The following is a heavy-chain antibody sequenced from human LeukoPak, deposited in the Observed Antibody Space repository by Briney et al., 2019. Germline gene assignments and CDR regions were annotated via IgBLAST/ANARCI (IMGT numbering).Heavy chain of an antibody. D-gene: IGHD1-7*01. CDR2: IIYDGSNT. CDR3: LREIYTVTNWYLGKGWFDP. V-gene: IGHV3-74*01. Sequence: GGSLRLACAASGTSFSTHWMHWVRQAPGKGLVWVAHIIYDGSNTTYADSVKGRFTISRDNTKNTLYLQLNSLRGEDAAVYYYLREIYTVTNWYLGKGWFDPLGQGTLVTVSS. CDR1: GTSFSTHW. J-gene: IGHJ5*02.